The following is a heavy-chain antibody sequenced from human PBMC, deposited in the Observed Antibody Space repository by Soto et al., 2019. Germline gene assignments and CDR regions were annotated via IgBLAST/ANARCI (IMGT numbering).Heavy chain of an antibody. CDR3: ARAYDYFDH. J-gene: IGHJ4*02. Sequence: QVQLQESGPGLVKPSETLSLTCTVSGGSVNRGSYYWSWIRQPPGKGLERIGYVYYTGRTSYKPSLKCRVTISAAKSKNQFSLIMTSVTAADTAVYYCARAYDYFDHWGQGTLVTVSS. V-gene: IGHV4-61*01. CDR1: GGSVNRGSYY. CDR2: VYYTGRT. D-gene: IGHD3-16*01.